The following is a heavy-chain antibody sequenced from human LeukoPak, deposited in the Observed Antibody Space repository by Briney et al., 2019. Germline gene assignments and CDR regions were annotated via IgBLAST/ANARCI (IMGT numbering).Heavy chain of an antibody. CDR3: AREKAYCSGGSCYSPGGFDAFDI. J-gene: IGHJ3*02. CDR1: GGSISSSSYY. Sequence: PSETLSLTCTVSGGSISSSSYYWGWIRQPPGKGLEWIGSIYYSGSTYYNPSLKSRVTISVDTSKNQFSLKLSSVTAADTAVYYCAREKAYCSGGSCYSPGGFDAFDIWGQGTMVTVSS. CDR2: IYYSGST. V-gene: IGHV4-39*02. D-gene: IGHD2-15*01.